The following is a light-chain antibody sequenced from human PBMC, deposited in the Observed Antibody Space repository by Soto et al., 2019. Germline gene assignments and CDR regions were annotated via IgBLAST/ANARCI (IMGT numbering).Light chain of an antibody. CDR2: CAT. CDR3: QQFGRSGLT. J-gene: IGKJ4*01. Sequence: EIVLTQSPGTLSLSPGEIATLSCRASESVGSTFLGWYQQKPGQAPRLLFYCATSRPPGTPDRFSASGSGTEFTLTVSRLEPEDSAVYYCQQFGRSGLTFGGGTKVEIK. V-gene: IGKV3-20*01. CDR1: ESVGSTF.